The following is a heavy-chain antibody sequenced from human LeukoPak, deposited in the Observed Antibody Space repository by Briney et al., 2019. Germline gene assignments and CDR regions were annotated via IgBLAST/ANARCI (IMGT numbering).Heavy chain of an antibody. CDR3: ARDYYGSGSYYSLSSVGY. D-gene: IGHD3-10*01. CDR2: ISYDGSNK. Sequence: PGRSLRLSCAASGFTFSSYGMHWVRQAPGKGLEWVALISYDGSNKYYADSVKGRFTISRDNSKNALYLQMNSLRADDTAVYYCARDYYGSGSYYSLSSVGYWGQGTLVTVSS. J-gene: IGHJ4*02. V-gene: IGHV3-30*03. CDR1: GFTFSSYG.